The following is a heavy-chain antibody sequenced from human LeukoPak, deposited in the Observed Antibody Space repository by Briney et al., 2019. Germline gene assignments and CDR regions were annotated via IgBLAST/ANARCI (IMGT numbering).Heavy chain of an antibody. CDR2: ISYDGSSK. J-gene: IGHJ4*02. Sequence: GGSLRLSCAASGFTLSSNGMHWVRQAPGKGLEWVAVISYDGSSKYYADSVKGRFTISRDNSKNTLYLQMNSLRAEDTAVYYCARDEAYYGSGSYYNFDYWGQGTLVTVSS. D-gene: IGHD3-10*01. CDR1: GFTLSSNG. CDR3: ARDEAYYGSGSYYNFDY. V-gene: IGHV3-30*03.